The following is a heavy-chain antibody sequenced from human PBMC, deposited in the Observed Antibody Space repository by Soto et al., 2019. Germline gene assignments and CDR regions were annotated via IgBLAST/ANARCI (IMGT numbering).Heavy chain of an antibody. CDR1: GFPFSSYA. D-gene: IGHD1-26*01. V-gene: IGHV3-23*01. Sequence: EVQVLESGGGLVQPGGSLRLSCAASGFPFSSYAMSWVRQAPGKGLEWFSTIHGGVAYTQYTDSVKGLFTISRDNCRKTRYLQMNSLRAEETAVYDCAKNRGSWSNTNGNFDVWGRGTLVTVSS. CDR3: AKNRGSWSNTNGNFDV. CDR2: IHGGVAYT. J-gene: IGHJ2*01.